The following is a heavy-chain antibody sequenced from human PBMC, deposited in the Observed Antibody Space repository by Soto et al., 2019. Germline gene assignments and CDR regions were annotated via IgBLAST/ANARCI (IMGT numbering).Heavy chain of an antibody. D-gene: IGHD3-3*01. V-gene: IGHV4-30-4*01. CDR3: ARVLGNDFWSGYPDDY. CDR1: GGSISSGDYY. CDR2: IYYSGST. Sequence: SETLSLTCTVSGGSISSGDYYWSWIRQPPGKGLEWIGYIYYSGSTYYNPSLKSRVTISVDTSKNQFSLKLSSVTAADTAVYYCARVLGNDFWSGYPDDYWGQGTLVTAPQ. J-gene: IGHJ4*02.